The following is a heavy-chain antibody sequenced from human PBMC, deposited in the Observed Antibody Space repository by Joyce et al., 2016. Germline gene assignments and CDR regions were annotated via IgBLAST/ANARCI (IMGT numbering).Heavy chain of an antibody. CDR3: AKDKYMRSSRESHFHH. J-gene: IGHJ1*01. CDR1: GFIFDDYT. Sequence: EVQLVDSGGVVVQPGGSLRFSCAASGFIFDDYTMFWVRQPPGKGLEWVSLITWDAGSIYYADSVKDRFTISRDNSKNSLFLQINSLKTEDTALYYCAKDKYMRSSRESHFHHWGQGTPVIVSS. V-gene: IGHV3-43*01. CDR2: ITWDAGSI. D-gene: IGHD6-6*01.